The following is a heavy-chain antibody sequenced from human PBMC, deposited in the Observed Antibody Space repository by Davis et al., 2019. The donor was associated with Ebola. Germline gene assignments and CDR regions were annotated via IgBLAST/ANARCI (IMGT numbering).Heavy chain of an antibody. V-gene: IGHV3-30*02. CDR2: IWYDGSKT. CDR1: GFTFSSYG. CDR3: AQQLGDYGGNALRY. D-gene: IGHD4-23*01. Sequence: GESLKISCAASGFTFSSYGMHWVRQASGKGLEWVTFIWYDGSKTYYAGPVKGRFTISRDNSKNTLYLQMNSLRAEDTAVYYCAQQLGDYGGNALRYWGQGTLVTVSS. J-gene: IGHJ4*02.